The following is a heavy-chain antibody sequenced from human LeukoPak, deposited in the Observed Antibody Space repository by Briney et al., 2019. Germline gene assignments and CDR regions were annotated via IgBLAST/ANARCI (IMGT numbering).Heavy chain of an antibody. CDR2: ISGGGDRT. J-gene: IGHJ4*02. CDR3: AKVGTYDIVTDYSPHLDY. V-gene: IGHV3-23*01. D-gene: IGHD3-9*01. Sequence: GGPLTLSCAVSGFTFSSYAMSWVRQAPGKGLEWVSDISGGGDRTYYADSVKGRFTISRDNSMNTLYLQMNSLRAEDTAVYYCAKVGTYDIVTDYSPHLDYWGQGTLVTVSA. CDR1: GFTFSSYA.